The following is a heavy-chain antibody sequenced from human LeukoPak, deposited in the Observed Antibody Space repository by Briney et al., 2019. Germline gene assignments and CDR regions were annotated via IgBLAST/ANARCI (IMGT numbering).Heavy chain of an antibody. V-gene: IGHV1-46*01. CDR1: GYTFTSYY. D-gene: IGHD2-15*01. CDR2: INPSGGTT. J-gene: IGHJ5*02. CDR3: ARAHCSGGACPNWFDP. Sequence: ASVKVSCKASGYTFTSYYMHWVRQAPGQGLEWMGIINPSGGTTGYAQKFQGRVTMTRDTSTSTVYMELCSLRSDDTAVYYCARAHCSGGACPNWFDPWGLGTLVTVSS.